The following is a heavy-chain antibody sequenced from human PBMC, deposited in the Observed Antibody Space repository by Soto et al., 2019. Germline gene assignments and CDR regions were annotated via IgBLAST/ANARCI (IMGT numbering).Heavy chain of an antibody. J-gene: IGHJ6*02. CDR1: GGSISSYY. D-gene: IGHD5-18*01. CDR2: IYYSGST. Sequence: SETLSLTCTVSGGSISSYYWSWIRQPPGKGLEWIGYIYYSGSTNYNPSLKSRVTISVDTSKNQFSLKLSSVTAADTAVYYCARTSGYSYGSDYYYYGMDVWGQGTTVTVSS. V-gene: IGHV4-59*01. CDR3: ARTSGYSYGSDYYYYGMDV.